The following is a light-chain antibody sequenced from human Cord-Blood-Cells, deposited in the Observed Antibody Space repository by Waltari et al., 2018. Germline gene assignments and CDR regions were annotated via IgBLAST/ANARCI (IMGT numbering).Light chain of an antibody. CDR1: SGVVVGYNY. CDR3: CAYAGSYTFV. Sequence: QSSLTHPRPVPGSQEPASTIPSAGTSGVVVGYNYVSWYQQHPGKAPTLLLYDVSKRPSGAPVRFSGSKKGNTASLTIPGLQAEDESDYYCCAYAGSYTFVLCGGTKLPVL. CDR2: DVS. V-gene: IGLV2-11*01. J-gene: IGLJ2*01.